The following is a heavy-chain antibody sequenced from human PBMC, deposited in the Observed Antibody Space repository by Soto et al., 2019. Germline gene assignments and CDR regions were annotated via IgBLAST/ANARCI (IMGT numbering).Heavy chain of an antibody. V-gene: IGHV3-11*01. CDR3: ARGGTLRAGWFDP. Sequence: PGGSLRLSCEGSAFTFGTYAMTWIRQAPGRGLEWVSYISDTGTTINYADSVKGRFTISRDNAKNALYLQMNSLRADDTAVYYCARGGTLRAGWFDPWGQGTLVTVSS. J-gene: IGHJ5*02. CDR1: AFTFGTYA. CDR2: ISDTGTTI. D-gene: IGHD3-16*01.